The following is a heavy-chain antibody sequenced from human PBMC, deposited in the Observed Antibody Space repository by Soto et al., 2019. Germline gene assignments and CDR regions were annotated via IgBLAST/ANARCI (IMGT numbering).Heavy chain of an antibody. J-gene: IGHJ4*02. D-gene: IGHD4-17*01. V-gene: IGHV4-30-2*01. CDR1: GGSISSGGYS. CDR2: IYHSGST. Sequence: SETLSLTCAVSGGSISSGGYSWSWIRQPPGKGLEWIGYIYHSGSTYYNPSLKSRVTISVDRSKNQFSLKLSSVTAADTAVYYCARSQTTVTSYAYWGQGTLVTVSS. CDR3: ARSQTTVTSYAY.